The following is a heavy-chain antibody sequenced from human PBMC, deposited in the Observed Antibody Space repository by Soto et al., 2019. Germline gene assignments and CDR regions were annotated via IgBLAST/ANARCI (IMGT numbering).Heavy chain of an antibody. CDR3: ARDRAAGTFWFDP. J-gene: IGHJ5*02. D-gene: IGHD6-13*01. CDR2: ISSSSSYI. V-gene: IGHV3-21*01. CDR1: GFTFSSYS. Sequence: EVRLVESGGGLVKPGGSLRLSCAASGFTFSSYSMNWVRQAPGKGLEWVSSISSSSSYIYYADSVKGRFTISRDNAKNSLYLQMNSLRAEDTAVYYCARDRAAGTFWFDPWGQGTLVTVSS.